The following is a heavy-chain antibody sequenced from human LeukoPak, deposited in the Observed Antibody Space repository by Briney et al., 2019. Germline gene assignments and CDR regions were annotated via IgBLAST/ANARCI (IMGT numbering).Heavy chain of an antibody. CDR3: ASGDLGYCSSTSCPTRGNAFDA. D-gene: IGHD2-2*01. Sequence: GASVKVSCKASGGTFSSYAISWVRQAPGQGLEWMGWISAYNGNTNYAQKLQGRVTMTTDTSASTAYMELSSLRSEDAAVYYCASGDLGYCSSTSCPTRGNAFDAWGQGTMVTVSS. J-gene: IGHJ3*01. CDR1: GGTFSSYA. V-gene: IGHV1-18*01. CDR2: ISAYNGNT.